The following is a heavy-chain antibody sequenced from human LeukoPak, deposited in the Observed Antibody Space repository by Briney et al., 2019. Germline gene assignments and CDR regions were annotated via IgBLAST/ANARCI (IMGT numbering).Heavy chain of an antibody. V-gene: IGHV1-18*01. CDR1: GYTFSAYG. CDR2: ISAYNGHI. J-gene: IGHJ4*02. Sequence: GASVKVSCKASGYTFSAYGVSWVRQAPGQGLEWMGWISAYNGHINYVQNLQGRVTMTTDTSTSTAYMELRSLRSDDTAVYYCARGLELLYWGQGTLVTVSS. CDR3: ARGLELLY. D-gene: IGHD1-7*01.